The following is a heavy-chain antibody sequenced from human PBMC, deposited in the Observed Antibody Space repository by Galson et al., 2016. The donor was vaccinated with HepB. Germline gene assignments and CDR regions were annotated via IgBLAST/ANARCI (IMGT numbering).Heavy chain of an antibody. D-gene: IGHD3-3*01. CDR1: GFTFDAYA. CDR3: AKDQDDFWSGYYSGGERGHGMDV. Sequence: SLRLSCAASGFTFDAYAMHWVRQAPGKGLEWVSGISWNSGTRGYADSVKGRFTISRDNAKNYLYLQMNSLRAEDTALYYFAKDQDDFWSGYYSGGERGHGMDVWGQGTTVTVSS. V-gene: IGHV3-9*01. J-gene: IGHJ6*02. CDR2: ISWNSGTR.